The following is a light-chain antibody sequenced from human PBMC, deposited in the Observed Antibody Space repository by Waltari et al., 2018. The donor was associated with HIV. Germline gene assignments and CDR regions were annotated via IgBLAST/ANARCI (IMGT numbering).Light chain of an antibody. V-gene: IGKV4-1*01. Sequence: DVVMTQSPESLAVSLGETATITCKSSQSVFYSPRNKQCLAWFQQKPGQPPKLLIYWASTRESGVPDRFSGSGSGTDFTLTISSLQAEDVAIYYCQQYISAPLTFGQGTRLEIK. CDR3: QQYISAPLT. CDR1: QSVFYSPRNKQC. CDR2: WAS. J-gene: IGKJ5*01.